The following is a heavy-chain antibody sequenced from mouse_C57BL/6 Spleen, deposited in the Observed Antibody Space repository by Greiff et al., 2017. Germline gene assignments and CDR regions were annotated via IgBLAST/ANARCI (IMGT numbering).Heavy chain of an antibody. CDR3: ARRYYGSSYYFDY. CDR1: GYTFTDYN. CDR2: INPNNGGT. Sequence: EVKLVESGPELVKPGASVKIPCKASGYTFTDYNMDWVKQSHGKSLEWIGDINPNNGGTIYNQKFKGKATLTVDKSSSTAYMELRSLTSEDTAVYYCARRYYGSSYYFDYWGQGTTLTVSA. J-gene: IGHJ2*01. D-gene: IGHD1-1*01. V-gene: IGHV1-18*01.